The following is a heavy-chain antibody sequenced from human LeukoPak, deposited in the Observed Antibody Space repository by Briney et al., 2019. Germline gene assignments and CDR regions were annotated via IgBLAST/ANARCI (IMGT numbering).Heavy chain of an antibody. V-gene: IGHV4-38-2*01. J-gene: IGHJ3*02. Sequence: SETLSLTCAVSGYSISSGYYWGWIRQPPGKGLEWIGSIYHCGSTYYNPSLKSRVTISVDTSKNQFSLKLSSVTAADTAVYYCARHRSGIWGQGTMVTVSS. D-gene: IGHD6-19*01. CDR2: IYHCGST. CDR3: ARHRSGI. CDR1: GYSISSGYY.